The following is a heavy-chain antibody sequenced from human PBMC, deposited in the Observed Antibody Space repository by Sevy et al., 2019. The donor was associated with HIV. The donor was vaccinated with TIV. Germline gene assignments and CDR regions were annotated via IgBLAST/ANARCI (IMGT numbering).Heavy chain of an antibody. D-gene: IGHD3-3*01. CDR2: ISDDSRYI. CDR3: ARDFTVFGVVSGIDY. V-gene: IGHV3-21*04. Sequence: GGSLTLSCAASGFTFRTYSMNWVRHAPGKGLEWLSSISDDSRYIYYSDSVKGRFTISRANAKNFLFLQMNNLRVEDTAIYYCARDFTVFGVVSGIDYWGQGNLVTVSS. J-gene: IGHJ4*02. CDR1: GFTFRTYS.